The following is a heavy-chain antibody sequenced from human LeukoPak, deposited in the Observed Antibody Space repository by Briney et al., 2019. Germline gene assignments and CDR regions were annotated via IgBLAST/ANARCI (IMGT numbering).Heavy chain of an antibody. V-gene: IGHV3-74*01. D-gene: IGHD3-9*01. Sequence: GGSLRLSCAASGLTFSSYWMHWVRQAPGKGLVWVSRINSDGSSTSYADSVKGRFTISRDNAKNTLYLQMNSLRAEDTAVYYCARENYDILTGVYYYYYMDVWGKGTTVTISS. CDR1: GLTFSSYW. CDR2: INSDGSST. J-gene: IGHJ6*03. CDR3: ARENYDILTGVYYYYYMDV.